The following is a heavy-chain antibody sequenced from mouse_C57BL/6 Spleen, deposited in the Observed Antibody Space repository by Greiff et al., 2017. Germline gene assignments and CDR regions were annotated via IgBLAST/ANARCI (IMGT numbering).Heavy chain of an antibody. J-gene: IGHJ4*01. Sequence: ADGSMKLSCVASGFTFSNYWMNWVRQSPEKGLEWVAQIRLKSDNYATHYAESVKGRFTISSDDSKSSVYLQMNNLRAEDTGIYYCTEGYHRMDYWGQGTSVTVSS. CDR3: TEGYHRMDY. CDR1: GFTFSNYW. V-gene: IGHV6-3*01. CDR2: IRLKSDNYAT. D-gene: IGHD3-1*01.